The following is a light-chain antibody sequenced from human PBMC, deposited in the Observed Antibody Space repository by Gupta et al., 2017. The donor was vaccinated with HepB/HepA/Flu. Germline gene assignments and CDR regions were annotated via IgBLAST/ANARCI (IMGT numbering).Light chain of an antibody. Sequence: IQMTRSPTSLSASVGDRVTIICRAGQSINNYLSWYQQRPGQAPKLLIYGACRLHSGLPSRISSSASAADITLTISMRPPEDFVTYCSQQNNGTPYTFGRGTRVDI. J-gene: IGKJ4*01. V-gene: IGKV1-39*01. CDR1: QSINNY. CDR3: QQNNGTPYT. CDR2: GAC.